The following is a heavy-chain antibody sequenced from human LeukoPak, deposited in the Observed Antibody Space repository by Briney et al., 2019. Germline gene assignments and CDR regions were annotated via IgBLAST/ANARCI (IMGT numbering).Heavy chain of an antibody. CDR2: FDPEDGET. CDR1: GYTLTELS. V-gene: IGHV1-24*01. D-gene: IGHD1-26*01. CDR3: ATDLGNSGSYPYFDY. Sequence: ASVKVSCKVSGYTLTELSMHWVRQAPGKGLEWMGGFDPEDGETIYAQKFQGRVTMTEDTSTDTAYMELSSLRSEDTAVYYCATDLGNSGSYPYFDYWGQGTLVTVSS. J-gene: IGHJ4*02.